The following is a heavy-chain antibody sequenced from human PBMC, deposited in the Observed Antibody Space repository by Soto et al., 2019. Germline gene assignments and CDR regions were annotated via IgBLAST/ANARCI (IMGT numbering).Heavy chain of an antibody. J-gene: IGHJ3*02. V-gene: IGHV5-10-1*01. CDR1: GYSFTSYW. CDR3: ARHPPGLRNIRYFDWLSAGGAFDI. CDR2: IDPSDSYT. D-gene: IGHD3-9*01. Sequence: GESLKISCKGSGYSFTSYWISWVRQMPGKGLEWMGRIDPSDSYTNYSPSFQGHVTISADKSISTAYLQWSSLKASDTAMYYCARHPPGLRNIRYFDWLSAGGAFDIWGQGTMVTVSS.